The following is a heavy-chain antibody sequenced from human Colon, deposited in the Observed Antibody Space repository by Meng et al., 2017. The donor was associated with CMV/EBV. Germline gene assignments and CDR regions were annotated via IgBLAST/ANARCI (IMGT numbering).Heavy chain of an antibody. CDR1: GLTFSTYA. V-gene: IGHV3-23*01. CDR3: ARANNHAMDV. CDR2: IGGSGHST. J-gene: IGHJ6*02. Sequence: EGSLRLSCAASGLTFSTYAMSWVRQAPGKGLEWVSTIGGSGHSTYFADSVKGRFTISRDNAKNTLYLQMNSLRAEDTAVYYCARANNHAMDVWGQGTTVTVSS. D-gene: IGHD1/OR15-1a*01.